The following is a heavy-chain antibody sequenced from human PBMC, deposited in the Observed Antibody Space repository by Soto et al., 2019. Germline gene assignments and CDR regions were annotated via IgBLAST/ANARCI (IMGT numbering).Heavy chain of an antibody. Sequence: QLQLQESGPGLVKPSETLSLTCTVSGGSISSSSFHWGWIRQPPGKGLEWIGSIYYSGSTYYSPSLKARVTPSVDTSKNQFPLTLSSVTAADTAVYYCARRERAAGTDWWFDPWGQGTLVTVSS. D-gene: IGHD6-13*01. V-gene: IGHV4-39*01. CDR2: IYYSGST. CDR3: ARRERAAGTDWWFDP. J-gene: IGHJ5*02. CDR1: GGSISSSSFH.